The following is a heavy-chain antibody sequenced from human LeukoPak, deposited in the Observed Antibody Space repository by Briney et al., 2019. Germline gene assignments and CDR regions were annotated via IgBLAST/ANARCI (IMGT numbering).Heavy chain of an antibody. CDR2: INSDGSST. D-gene: IGHD4-17*01. CDR1: GFTFSSYW. CDR3: AREGPTTVTNFDY. J-gene: IGHJ4*02. V-gene: IGHV3-74*01. Sequence: GGSLRLSCAASGFTFSSYWMHWVRQAPGKGLVWVSRINSDGSSTSYADSVKGRFTTSRDNAKNTLYLQMNSLRAEDTAVYYCAREGPTTVTNFDYWGQGTLVTVSS.